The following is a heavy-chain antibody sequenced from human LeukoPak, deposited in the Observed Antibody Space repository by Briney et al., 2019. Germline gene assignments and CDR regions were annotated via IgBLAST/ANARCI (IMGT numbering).Heavy chain of an antibody. CDR2: IGIDSGNT. CDR3: ARDHNYAFDN. V-gene: IGHV3-48*04. D-gene: IGHD1-1*01. Sequence: GGSLRLSCTASGFPFSDYSMDWVRQAPGKGLEWISYIGIDSGNTKYADSVRGRFTVSADNAKNSLFLQMNSLRVEDTAVYYSARDHNYAFDNWGQGTLVSVSS. J-gene: IGHJ4*02. CDR1: GFPFSDYS.